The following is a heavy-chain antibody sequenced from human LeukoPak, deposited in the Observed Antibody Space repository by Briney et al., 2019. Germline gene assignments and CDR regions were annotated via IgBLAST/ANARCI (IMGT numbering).Heavy chain of an antibody. CDR3: ARHAPGVEYCSSTSCSYYYYYMDV. V-gene: IGHV3-30-3*01. CDR1: GFTFSSYA. Sequence: PGGSLRLSCAASGFTFSSYAMHWVRQAPGKGLEWVAVISYDGSNKYYADSVKGRFTISRDNSKNTLYLQMNSLRAEDTAVYYCARHAPGVEYCSSTSCSYYYYYMDVWGKGTTVTVSS. D-gene: IGHD2-2*01. J-gene: IGHJ6*03. CDR2: ISYDGSNK.